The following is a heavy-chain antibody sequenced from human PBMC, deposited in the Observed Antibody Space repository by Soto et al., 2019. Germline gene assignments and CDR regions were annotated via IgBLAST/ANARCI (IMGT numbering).Heavy chain of an antibody. CDR2: IYYSGSA. J-gene: IGHJ6*02. CDR1: GGSISSCDYY. Sequence: TLSLTCTVSGGSISSCDYYWSWIRQPPGKGLEWIGYIYYSGSAYYNPSLKSRVTISVDTSKNQFSLKLSSVTAADTAVYYCARDNILGIVYGGMEVWSQGTTVTVSS. CDR3: ARDNILGIVYGGMEV. D-gene: IGHD2-8*01. V-gene: IGHV4-30-4*01.